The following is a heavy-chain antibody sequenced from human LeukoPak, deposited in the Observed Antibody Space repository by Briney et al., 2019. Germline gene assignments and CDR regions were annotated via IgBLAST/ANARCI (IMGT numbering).Heavy chain of an antibody. Sequence: SGTLSLTCAVSGGPISSSHWWSWIRQPPGKGLEWIGEIHYSGSINYTPSLKSRVTISIDKAKNQFSLKLSSVTAADTAVYYCARGPPYSITWSNWFDSWGQGTLVTVSS. D-gene: IGHD6-13*01. J-gene: IGHJ5*01. CDR2: IHYSGSI. V-gene: IGHV4-4*02. CDR1: GGPISSSHW. CDR3: ARGPPYSITWSNWFDS.